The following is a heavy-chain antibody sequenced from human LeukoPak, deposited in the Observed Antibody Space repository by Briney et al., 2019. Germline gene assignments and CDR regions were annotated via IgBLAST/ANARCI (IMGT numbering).Heavy chain of an antibody. Sequence: GGSLRLSCVVSGFTVSSNYLTWVRQAPGKGLEWVSVIYTGGSTCYADSVKGRFTISRDNSKNTLYLQMNSLRVEDTAVYYCASQVVARGFDYWGQGTLVTVSS. V-gene: IGHV3-53*01. J-gene: IGHJ4*02. D-gene: IGHD2-15*01. CDR3: ASQVVARGFDY. CDR1: GFTVSSNY. CDR2: IYTGGST.